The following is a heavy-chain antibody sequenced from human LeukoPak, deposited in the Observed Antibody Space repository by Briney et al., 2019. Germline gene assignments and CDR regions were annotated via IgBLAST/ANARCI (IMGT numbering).Heavy chain of an antibody. V-gene: IGHV1-46*01. Sequence: ASVKVSCTASGYTFTSYYMHWVRQAPGQGLEWMGIINPSGGSTSYAQKFQGRVTITADKSTSTAYMELSSLRSEDTAVYYCARPAPNGVSLDYWGQGTLVTVSS. CDR3: ARPAPNGVSLDY. CDR2: INPSGGST. J-gene: IGHJ4*02. CDR1: GYTFTSYY. D-gene: IGHD2-8*01.